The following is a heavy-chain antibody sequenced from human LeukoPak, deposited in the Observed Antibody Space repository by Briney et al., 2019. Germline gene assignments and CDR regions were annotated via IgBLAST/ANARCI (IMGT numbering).Heavy chain of an antibody. CDR3: ARDKDQLLGYMDV. V-gene: IGHV4-4*07. CDR1: GGSFSGYY. CDR2: IYTSGST. Sequence: PSETLSLTCAVYGGSFSGYYWSWIRQPAGKGLEWIGRIYTSGSTNYNPSLKSRVTMSVDTSKNQFSLKLSSVTAADTAVYYCARDKDQLLGYMDVWGKGTTVTVSS. J-gene: IGHJ6*03. D-gene: IGHD2-2*01.